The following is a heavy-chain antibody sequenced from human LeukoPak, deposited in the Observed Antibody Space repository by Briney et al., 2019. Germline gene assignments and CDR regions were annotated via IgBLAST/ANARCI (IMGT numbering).Heavy chain of an antibody. J-gene: IGHJ4*02. CDR3: ARDRSSAYDIDY. V-gene: IGHV4-34*01. CDR2: INHSGST. CDR1: GGSFSGYY. Sequence: SETLSLTCAVYGGSFSGYYWSWIRQPPGKGLEWIGEINHSGSTNYNPSLKSRVTISVDTSKNQFSLRLTSVTAADTAVYYCARDRSSAYDIDYWGQGTLVTVSS. D-gene: IGHD6-6*01.